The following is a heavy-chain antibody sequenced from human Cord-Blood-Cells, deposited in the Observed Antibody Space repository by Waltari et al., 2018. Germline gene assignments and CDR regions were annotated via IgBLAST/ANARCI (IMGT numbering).Heavy chain of an antibody. J-gene: IGHJ3*02. Sequence: QVQLQESGPGLVKPSGTLSLTCAVSGGSISSSNWWSWVRQPPGKGLEWIGGIYHSGSANVHPALKSRVDISVSKSKNQFSRELSSVTAADTAVYYCARYPVGIAAAGSAFDIWGQGTMVTVSS. CDR1: GGSISSSNW. V-gene: IGHV4-4*02. D-gene: IGHD6-13*01. CDR2: IYHSGSA. CDR3: ARYPVGIAAAGSAFDI.